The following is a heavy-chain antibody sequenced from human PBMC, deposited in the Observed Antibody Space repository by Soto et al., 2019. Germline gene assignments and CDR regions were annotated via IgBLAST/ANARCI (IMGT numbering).Heavy chain of an antibody. V-gene: IGHV3-23*01. CDR2: ISGSGGST. J-gene: IGHJ4*02. D-gene: IGHD4-17*01. CDR3: ARPVTPGHEATY. Sequence: PGGSLRLSXAASGFTFSSYAMSWVRQAPGKGLEWVSAISGSGGSTYYADSVKGRFTISRDNSKNTLYLQMNSLRAEDTAVYYCARPVTPGHEATYWGQGTLVTVSS. CDR1: GFTFSSYA.